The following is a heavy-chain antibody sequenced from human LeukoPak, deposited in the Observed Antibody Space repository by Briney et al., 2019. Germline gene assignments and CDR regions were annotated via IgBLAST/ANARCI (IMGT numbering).Heavy chain of an antibody. CDR2: IKPNSGGT. CDR3: ARDHQWELHNWFDP. CDR1: GYTFTNFG. Sequence: GASVKVSCKASGYTFTNFGIGWVRQAPGQGLEWMGWIKPNSGGTKYAQKFQGRVTMTRDMSTSTVYMELSSLRSEDTAVYYCARDHQWELHNWFDPWGQGTLVTVSS. D-gene: IGHD1-26*01. V-gene: IGHV1-18*01. J-gene: IGHJ5*02.